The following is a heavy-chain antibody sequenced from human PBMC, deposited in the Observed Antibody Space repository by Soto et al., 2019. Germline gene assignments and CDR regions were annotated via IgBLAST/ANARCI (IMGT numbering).Heavy chain of an antibody. D-gene: IGHD5-18*01. Sequence: QVQLQQWGAGLLKPSETLSLTCAVYGGSFSGYYWSWIRQPPGKGLEWIGGINHSGSTNYNPSLNVRDTIPMNTPKTQFSLKLSSVTAANTAVYYWASRKSTAMLNYYYYYGMDVWDQGTTVTVSS. CDR3: ASRKSTAMLNYYYYYGMDV. CDR2: INHSGST. CDR1: GGSFSGYY. V-gene: IGHV4-34*01. J-gene: IGHJ6*02.